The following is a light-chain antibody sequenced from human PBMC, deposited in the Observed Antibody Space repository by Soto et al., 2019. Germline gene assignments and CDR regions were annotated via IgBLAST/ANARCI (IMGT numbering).Light chain of an antibody. J-gene: IGKJ4*02. V-gene: IGKV1-9*01. Sequence: DIQLTQSPSFLSASVGDRVTITCRASQGISSYLAWYQQKPGKAPKLLIYAASTLQSGVPSRFSGSGSGTEFTLTISSLQPEDFATYYCQHLHSYPCLTFGRGTQVEIK. CDR3: QHLHSYPCLT. CDR1: QGISSY. CDR2: AAS.